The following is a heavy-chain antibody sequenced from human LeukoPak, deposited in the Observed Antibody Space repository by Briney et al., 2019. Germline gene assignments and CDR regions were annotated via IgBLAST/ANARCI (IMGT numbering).Heavy chain of an antibody. V-gene: IGHV3-9*03. CDR1: GFTFDDYA. J-gene: IGHJ3*02. D-gene: IGHD3-22*01. Sequence: GGSLRLSCAASGFTFDDYAMHWVRQAPGKGLEWVSGISWNSGSIGYADSVKGRFTISRDNAKNSLYLQMNSLRAEDMALYYCAKDYYDSSGYCCAFDIWGQGTMVTVSS. CDR3: AKDYYDSSGYCCAFDI. CDR2: ISWNSGSI.